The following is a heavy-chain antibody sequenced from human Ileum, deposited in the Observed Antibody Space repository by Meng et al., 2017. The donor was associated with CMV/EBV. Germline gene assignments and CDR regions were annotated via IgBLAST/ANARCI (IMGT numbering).Heavy chain of an antibody. CDR2: IYSGGST. D-gene: IGHD1-7*01. J-gene: IGHJ4*02. Sequence: GGSLRLSCAASGFTVSSNYMSGVRQAPGKGLEWVSLIYSGGSTYYADSVKGRFTISRDNSKNTLYLQMNSLRAEGSAVYSCARGRTTGYFDYWGQGTLVTVSS. V-gene: IGHV3-53*01. CDR3: ARGRTTGYFDY. CDR1: GFTVSSNY.